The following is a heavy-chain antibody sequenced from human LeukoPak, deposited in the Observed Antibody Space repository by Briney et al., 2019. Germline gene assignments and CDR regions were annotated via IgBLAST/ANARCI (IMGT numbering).Heavy chain of an antibody. Sequence: GASVKVSCKASGYTFTSYGISWVRQAPGQGLEWMGWISAYNGNTNYAQKLQGRVTMTTDTSTSTAYMELRSLRSDDTAVYYCARDPLYCSSTSCYVAAPIAFDYWGQGTLVTVSS. V-gene: IGHV1-18*01. CDR1: GYTFTSYG. CDR3: ARDPLYCSSTSCYVAAPIAFDY. D-gene: IGHD2-2*01. CDR2: ISAYNGNT. J-gene: IGHJ4*02.